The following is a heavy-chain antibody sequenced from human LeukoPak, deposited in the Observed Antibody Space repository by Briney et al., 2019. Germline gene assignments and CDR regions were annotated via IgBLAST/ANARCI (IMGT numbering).Heavy chain of an antibody. Sequence: GGSLRLSCAASGFIFSDSYMSWIRQAPGKGLEWVSYSTSSYKNYAESVKGRFTISRDNAKNSLYLQMNSLRAEDTAVYYCARGIYYFDSWGQGTLVTVSS. CDR3: ARGIYYFDS. CDR1: GFIFSDSY. V-gene: IGHV3-11*03. CDR2: STSSYK. J-gene: IGHJ4*02. D-gene: IGHD5-12*01.